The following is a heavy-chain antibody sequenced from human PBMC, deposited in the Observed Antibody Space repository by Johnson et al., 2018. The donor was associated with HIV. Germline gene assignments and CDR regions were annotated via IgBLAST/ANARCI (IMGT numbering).Heavy chain of an antibody. CDR1: RFTFSSYA. Sequence: QVQLVESGGGVVQPGRSLRLSCAASRFTFSSYAMHWVRQAPGKGLEWVAVIWYDGSNKYYADSVKGRFTISRDNSKNTLYLQMNSLRAEDTAVYFCARGPIADDAFDICGQGTMVTVSS. CDR3: ARGPIADDAFDI. CDR2: IWYDGSNK. J-gene: IGHJ3*02. D-gene: IGHD3-16*02. V-gene: IGHV3-30*04.